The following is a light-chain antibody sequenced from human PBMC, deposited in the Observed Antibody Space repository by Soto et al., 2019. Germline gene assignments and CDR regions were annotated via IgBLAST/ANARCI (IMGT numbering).Light chain of an antibody. CDR3: QQYNAFSRT. V-gene: IGKV1-5*01. J-gene: IGKJ1*01. CDR2: DAS. Sequence: DMQMTQSPSTLSTCVEDRVTITCRASQSISSWLAWYQQKPGKAPNLLIYDASSLQAGVPSRFSGGGSGTEFTLTISSLQPDDFATYYCQQYNAFSRTFGQGTKVDIK. CDR1: QSISSW.